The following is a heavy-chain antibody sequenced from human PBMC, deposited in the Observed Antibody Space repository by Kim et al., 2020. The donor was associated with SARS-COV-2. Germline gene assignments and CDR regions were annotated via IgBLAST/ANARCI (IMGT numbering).Heavy chain of an antibody. V-gene: IGHV1-69*01. J-gene: IGHJ4*02. CDR3: ARSPKLELQYYFDY. Sequence: AEKVQGRVTITADESTSTAYMELSSLRSEDTAVYYCARSPKLELQYYFDYWGQGTLVTVSS. D-gene: IGHD1-7*01.